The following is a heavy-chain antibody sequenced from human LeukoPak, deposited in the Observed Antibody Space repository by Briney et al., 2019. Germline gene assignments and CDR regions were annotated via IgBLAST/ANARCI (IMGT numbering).Heavy chain of an antibody. CDR2: IKRKGDDGTI. CDR1: GFTFSNAW. V-gene: IGHV3-15*01. CDR3: TAGTGRSDFDY. J-gene: IGHJ4*02. D-gene: IGHD3/OR15-3a*01. Sequence: GGSLRFSCAASGFTFSNAWMSWVRQAPGRGLEWVGRIKRKGDDGTIDYAAPVKGRLSVSRDDSKNMLYLQMNSLKSEDTAVYYCTAGTGRSDFDYWGQGTLVTVSS.